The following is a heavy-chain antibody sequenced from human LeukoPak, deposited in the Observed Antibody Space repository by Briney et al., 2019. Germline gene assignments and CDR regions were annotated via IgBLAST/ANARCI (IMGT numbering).Heavy chain of an antibody. CDR3: ARDRVAAAAEFDY. CDR2: ISSSSSYI. CDR1: GFTFSSYS. Sequence: GGSLRLSCAASGFTFSSYSMNWLRPAPGKGLEWVSSISSSSSYIYYADSVKGRFTISRDNAKNSLYLQMNSLRAEDTAVYYCARDRVAAAAEFDYWGQGTLVTVSS. V-gene: IGHV3-21*01. D-gene: IGHD6-25*01. J-gene: IGHJ4*02.